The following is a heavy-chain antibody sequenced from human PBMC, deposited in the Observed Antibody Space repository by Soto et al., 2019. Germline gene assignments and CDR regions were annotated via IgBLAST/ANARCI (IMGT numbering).Heavy chain of an antibody. D-gene: IGHD6-19*01. CDR1: GYTFIDYY. CDR2: ISPKSGGT. V-gene: IGHV1-2*02. Sequence: QAQLVQSGAEVKKPGASVKVSCEASGYTFIDYYMHWVRQAPGQGFEWMGRISPKSGGTNYAQKFEGRVTMTWDTSLNTAYMELNSLMSEDTAVYYCARPPGYISDWYYFDLWGQGTLVTVSS. J-gene: IGHJ4*02. CDR3: ARPPGYISDWYYFDL.